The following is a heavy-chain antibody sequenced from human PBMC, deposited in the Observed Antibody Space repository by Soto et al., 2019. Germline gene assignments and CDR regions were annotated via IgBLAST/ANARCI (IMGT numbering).Heavy chain of an antibody. V-gene: IGHV3-23*01. Sequence: HPGGSLRLSCAASGFTFSSYAVSWVRQAPGKGLEWVSTISGSGGVTYYADSVKGRFTISRDNSKNSLYLQMRSLRAEDTAVYYCVKDPTYPIAPRPSYYSYGMDVWGQGTTVTVSS. J-gene: IGHJ6*02. D-gene: IGHD6-6*01. CDR2: ISGSGGVT. CDR3: VKDPTYPIAPRPSYYSYGMDV. CDR1: GFTFSSYA.